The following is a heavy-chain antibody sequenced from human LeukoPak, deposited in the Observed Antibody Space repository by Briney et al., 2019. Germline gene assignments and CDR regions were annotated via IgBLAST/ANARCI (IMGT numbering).Heavy chain of an antibody. J-gene: IGHJ4*02. D-gene: IGHD6-19*01. V-gene: IGHV3-33*01. CDR2: IWYDGSNK. CDR3: AREARIAVAGTLDY. CDR1: GLTFSSYG. Sequence: PGRSLRLSCAVSGLTFSSYGMHWVRQAPGKGLEWVAVIWYDGSNKYYADSVKGRFTISRDNSKNTLYLQMNSLRAEDTAVYYCAREARIAVAGTLDYWGQGTLVTVSS.